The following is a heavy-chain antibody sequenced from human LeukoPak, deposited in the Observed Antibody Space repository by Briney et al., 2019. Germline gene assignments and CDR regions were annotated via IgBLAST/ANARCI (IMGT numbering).Heavy chain of an antibody. Sequence: ASVTVSFKASGYTFTSYGISWVRQAPGQGVEWMGWISAYNGNTNYAQKLQGRVTMTTDTSTSTAYMELRSLRSDDTAVYYCARGRDGGNGYYYYYYMDVWGKGTTVTVSS. V-gene: IGHV1-18*01. J-gene: IGHJ6*03. CDR1: GYTFTSYG. CDR3: ARGRDGGNGYYYYYYMDV. CDR2: ISAYNGNT. D-gene: IGHD4-23*01.